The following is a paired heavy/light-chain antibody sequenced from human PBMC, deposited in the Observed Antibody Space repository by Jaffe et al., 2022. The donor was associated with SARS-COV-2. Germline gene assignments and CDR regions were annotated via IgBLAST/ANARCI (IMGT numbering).Heavy chain of an antibody. V-gene: IGHV3-7*01. CDR2: IKKDGSEK. CDR3: ARDTSGTDPPGAY. CDR1: GFTFSNYW. Sequence: EVQMVESGGGLVQRGGSLRLSCTASGFTFSNYWMSWVRQAPGKGLEWLANIKKDGSEKYYVDSVKGRFTISRDNAKNSLYLQMNSLRVEDTAVYYCARDTSGTDPPGAYWGQGTLVTVSS. D-gene: IGHD5-12*01. J-gene: IGHJ4*02.
Light chain of an antibody. Sequence: EIVMTQSPATLSVSPGEGATLSCRAGQSVGTNLAWYQQKPGQAPRLLIYHASARATAIPGRFSGSGSGTEFTLTISSLQSEDFAVYYCQQYNNWPYTFGQGTKLEIK. CDR3: QQYNNWPYT. CDR2: HAS. V-gene: IGKV3-15*01. J-gene: IGKJ2*01. CDR1: QSVGTN.